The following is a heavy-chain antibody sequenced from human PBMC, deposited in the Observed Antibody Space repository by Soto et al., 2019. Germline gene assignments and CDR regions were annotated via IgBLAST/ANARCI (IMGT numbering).Heavy chain of an antibody. CDR3: ARGGLTDTFDY. CDR1: GGSFSGYY. Sequence: QVQLQQWGAGLLKPSETLSLTCAVYGGSFSGYYWSWIRQPPGKGLEWIGEINHSGSTNYNPSLKSRVTISVDTSKNQFSLKLSSXTAAXTAXYYCARGGLTDTFDYWGQGTLVTVSS. D-gene: IGHD3-9*01. V-gene: IGHV4-34*01. CDR2: INHSGST. J-gene: IGHJ4*02.